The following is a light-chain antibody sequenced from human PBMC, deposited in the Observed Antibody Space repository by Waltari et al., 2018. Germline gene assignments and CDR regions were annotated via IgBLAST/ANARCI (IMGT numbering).Light chain of an antibody. V-gene: IGKV3-20*01. Sequence: EIVLTQSPGTLSLSPGERATLSCRASQSVRSSYLAWYQQKPGKAPRLLISGASSSATRIPDRFSGSGSGTDFTLTISSLEPEDFAVYYCEQYSSSPNTFGQGNKLEIK. CDR2: GAS. CDR3: EQYSSSPNT. J-gene: IGKJ2*01. CDR1: QSVRSSY.